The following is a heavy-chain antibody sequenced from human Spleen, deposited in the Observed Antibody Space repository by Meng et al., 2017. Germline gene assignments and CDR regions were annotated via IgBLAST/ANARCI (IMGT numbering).Heavy chain of an antibody. D-gene: IGHD3-3*01. Sequence: ASVKVSCKASGYTFTSYDINWVRQATGQGLERMGWMNPNSGNTGYAQKFQGRVTMTRNTSISTAYMELSSLRSEDTAVYYCARDWSYYDFWSGYQYYYGMDVWGQGTTVTVSS. CDR2: MNPNSGNT. CDR3: ARDWSYYDFWSGYQYYYGMDV. CDR1: GYTFTSYD. V-gene: IGHV1-8*01. J-gene: IGHJ6*02.